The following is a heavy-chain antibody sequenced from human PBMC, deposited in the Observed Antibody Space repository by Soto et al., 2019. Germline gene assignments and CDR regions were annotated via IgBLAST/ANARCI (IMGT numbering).Heavy chain of an antibody. V-gene: IGHV2-70*01. D-gene: IGHD6-13*01. CDR1: GFSLSTSGMC. CDR3: ARIRLAAARENYYYYYGMDV. J-gene: IGHJ6*02. CDR2: IDWDDDK. Sequence: SGPTLVNPTQTLTLTCTFSGFSLSTSGMCVSWIRQPPGKALEWLALIDWDDDKYYSPSLKTRLTISKDTSKNQVVLTMTNMDPVDTATYYCARIRLAAARENYYYYYGMDVWGQGTTVAVSS.